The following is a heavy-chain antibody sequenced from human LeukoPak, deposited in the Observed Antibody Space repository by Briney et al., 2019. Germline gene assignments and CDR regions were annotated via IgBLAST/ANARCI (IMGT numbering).Heavy chain of an antibody. CDR1: GYTFTGYY. J-gene: IGHJ4*02. V-gene: IGHV1-2*02. CDR2: INPNSGGT. CDR3: ARDLLYSSGSYDY. D-gene: IGHD6-19*01. Sequence: ASVKVSCKASGYTFTGYYMRWVRQAPGQGLEWMGWINPNSGGTNYAQKFQGKVTMTRDTSISTAYMELSRLRSDDTAVYYCARDLLYSSGSYDYWGQGTLVTVSS.